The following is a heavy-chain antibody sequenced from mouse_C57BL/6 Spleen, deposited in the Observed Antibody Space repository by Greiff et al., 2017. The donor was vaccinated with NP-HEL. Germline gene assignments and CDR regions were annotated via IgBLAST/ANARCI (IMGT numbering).Heavy chain of an antibody. Sequence: QVQLQQSGPELVKPGASVKISCKASGYAFSSSWMNWVKQRPGKGLEWIGRIYPGDGDTNYNGKFKGKATLTADKSSSTAYMQLSSLTSEDSAVYFCARRNEGYYAMDYWGQGTSVTVSS. CDR3: ARRNEGYYAMDY. V-gene: IGHV1-82*01. D-gene: IGHD1-2*01. CDR2: IYPGDGDT. J-gene: IGHJ4*01. CDR1: GYAFSSSW.